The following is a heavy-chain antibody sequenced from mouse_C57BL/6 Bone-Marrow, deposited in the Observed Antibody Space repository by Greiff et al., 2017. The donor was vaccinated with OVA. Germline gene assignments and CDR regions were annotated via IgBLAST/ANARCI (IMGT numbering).Heavy chain of an antibody. CDR1: GFTFSNYW. CDR3: TATVVAPFYAMDY. J-gene: IGHJ4*01. Sequence: EVKVEESGGGLVQPGGSMKLSCVASGFTFSNYWMNWVRQSPEKGLEWVAQIRLKSDNYATHYAESVKGRFTISRDDSKSSVYLQMNNLRAEDTGIYYCTATVVAPFYAMDYWGQGTSVTVSS. V-gene: IGHV6-3*01. D-gene: IGHD1-1*01. CDR2: IRLKSDNYAT.